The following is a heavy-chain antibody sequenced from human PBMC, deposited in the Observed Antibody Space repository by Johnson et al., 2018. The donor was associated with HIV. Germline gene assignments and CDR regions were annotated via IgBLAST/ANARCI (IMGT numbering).Heavy chain of an antibody. Sequence: MQLVESGGGLVEPGGSLRLSCGASGFSVSNTYMNWVRQAPGKGLEWVSVIYSGGSTYYADSVRGRFTISRDNSKNALYLQMSSLRVEDTALYYCAREVEITMVQGVIIGDAFDIWGQGTMVTVSS. V-gene: IGHV3-66*01. CDR2: IYSGGST. CDR3: AREVEITMVQGVIIGDAFDI. J-gene: IGHJ3*02. CDR1: GFSVSNTY. D-gene: IGHD3-10*01.